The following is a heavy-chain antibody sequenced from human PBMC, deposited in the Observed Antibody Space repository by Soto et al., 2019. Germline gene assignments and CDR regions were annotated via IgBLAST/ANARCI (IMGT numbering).Heavy chain of an antibody. V-gene: IGHV1-3*01. Sequence: GASVKVSCKASGYTFTSYSIHWVRQAPGQGLEWLGWINAGKGNTEYSQKLQGRVTITRDTSANTAYMELSRLRSEDTAVYFCARDQRSWDSSYYYGMDAWGQGTTVTVSS. D-gene: IGHD1-26*01. CDR2: INAGKGNT. CDR1: GYTFTSYS. J-gene: IGHJ6*02. CDR3: ARDQRSWDSSYYYGMDA.